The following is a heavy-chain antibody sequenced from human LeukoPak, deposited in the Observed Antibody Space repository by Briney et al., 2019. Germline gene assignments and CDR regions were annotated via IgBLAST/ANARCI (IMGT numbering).Heavy chain of an antibody. J-gene: IGHJ4*02. D-gene: IGHD6-19*01. CDR2: ISASGSAT. CDR3: AKGTDISGRQDFDF. Sequence: PGGSLRLSWEASGFTFTSYAMHWVRQAPGKGLEWVSSISASGSATFYTESMNGRFTISRGSAKKTLFLQMKSLRPGDTALYYCAKGTDISGRQDFDFWGQGTLVTVSS. V-gene: IGHV3-23*01. CDR1: GFTFTSYA.